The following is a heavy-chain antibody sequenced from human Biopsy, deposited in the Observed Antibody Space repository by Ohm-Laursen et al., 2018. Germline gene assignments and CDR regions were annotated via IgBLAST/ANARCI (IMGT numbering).Heavy chain of an antibody. CDR2: IIPIFNSP. D-gene: IGHD4-11*01. CDR1: GDRFSNYP. J-gene: IGHJ6*02. CDR3: EKDTELLSIGVDYSFGMVV. V-gene: IGHV1-69*06. Sequence: GASVKVSCKVSGDRFSNYPISWVRQAPGQGLEWMGGIIPIFNSPKYAQRFQGRVTITADRSTATAYMELSSLRSEDTAVYYCEKDTELLSIGVDYSFGMVVWGQGTTVTVSS.